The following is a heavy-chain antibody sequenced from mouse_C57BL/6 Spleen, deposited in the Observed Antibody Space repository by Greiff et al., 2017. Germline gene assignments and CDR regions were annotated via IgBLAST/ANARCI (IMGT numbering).Heavy chain of an antibody. J-gene: IGHJ4*01. Sequence: VQLVESGPELVKPGASVKISCKASGYSFTSYYIHWVKQRPGQGLEWIGWIYPGSGNTKYNEKFKGKATLTADTSSSTAYMQLSSLTSEDSAVYYCARRGIYDGYDYAMDYWGQGTSVTVSS. V-gene: IGHV1-66*01. CDR1: GYSFTSYY. CDR2: IYPGSGNT. D-gene: IGHD2-3*01. CDR3: ARRGIYDGYDYAMDY.